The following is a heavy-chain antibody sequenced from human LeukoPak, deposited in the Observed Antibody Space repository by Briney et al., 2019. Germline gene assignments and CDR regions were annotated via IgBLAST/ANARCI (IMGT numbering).Heavy chain of an antibody. J-gene: IGHJ4*02. CDR2: ISSGSTI. Sequence: PGGSLRLSCAASGFTFSSYEMNWVRQAPGKGLEWVSYISSGSTIYDADSVEGRFTISRDNAKNSLYLQMNSLRVEDTAVYYCARESIAVAGAPFDYWGQGTLVTVSS. CDR1: GFTFSSYE. V-gene: IGHV3-48*03. CDR3: ARESIAVAGAPFDY. D-gene: IGHD6-19*01.